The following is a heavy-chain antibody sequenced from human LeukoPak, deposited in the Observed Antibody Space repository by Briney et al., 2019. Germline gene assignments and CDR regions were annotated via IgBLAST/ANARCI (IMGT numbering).Heavy chain of an antibody. CDR2: INPNSGGT. D-gene: IGHD3-22*01. CDR1: GYTFTGYY. J-gene: IGHJ4*02. CDR3: ARDPYYYDSSGYYYEDY. V-gene: IGHV1-2*02. Sequence: GASVKVSCKASGYTFTGYYMHWVRQAPGQGLEWMGWINPNSGGTNYAQKFQGRVTVTRDTSISTAYMELSRLRSDDTAVYYCARDPYYYDSSGYYYEDYWGQGTLVTVSS.